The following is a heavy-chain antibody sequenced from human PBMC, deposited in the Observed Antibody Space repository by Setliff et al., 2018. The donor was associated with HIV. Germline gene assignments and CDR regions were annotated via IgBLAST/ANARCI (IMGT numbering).Heavy chain of an antibody. CDR2: VSAYNGNA. Sequence: ASVKVSCKDSGYTFTSFGISWVRQAPGQGLEWMGRVSAYNGNADHAHRLQGRVTMTTDTSTRTAYMELRSLRSDDTAVYYCARAAVAGPWRKLDDWGQGTLVTVSS. CDR3: ARAAVAGPWRKLDD. V-gene: IGHV1-18*01. J-gene: IGHJ4*02. D-gene: IGHD6-19*01. CDR1: GYTFTSFG.